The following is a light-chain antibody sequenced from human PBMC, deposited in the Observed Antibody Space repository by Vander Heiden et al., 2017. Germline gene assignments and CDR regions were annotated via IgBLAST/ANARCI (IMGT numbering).Light chain of an antibody. Sequence: DIQMTQSPSSLSASVGDRVTITCRASQSISTCLDWYQQKPGKAPKLLIYAASTLKRGVSSRFSGSGCGTEFTLTISSLQPDDSATYYRQQFGSYSWTFGQGTKVEFK. J-gene: IGKJ1*01. CDR1: QSISTC. CDR2: AAS. V-gene: IGKV1-5*01. CDR3: QQFGSYSWT.